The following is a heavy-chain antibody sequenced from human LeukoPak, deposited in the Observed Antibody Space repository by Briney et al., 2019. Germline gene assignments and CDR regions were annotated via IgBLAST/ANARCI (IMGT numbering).Heavy chain of an antibody. D-gene: IGHD2-15*01. V-gene: IGHV3-53*01. CDR2: IYSGGST. Sequence: GGSLRLSCAASGLTVSSNYMSRVRQAPGKGLEWVSVIYSGGSTYYADSVKGRFTISRDNSKNTLYLQMNSLRAEDTAVYYCARVLNCSGGSCGDAFDIWGQGTMVTVSS. CDR3: ARVLNCSGGSCGDAFDI. CDR1: GLTVSSNY. J-gene: IGHJ3*02.